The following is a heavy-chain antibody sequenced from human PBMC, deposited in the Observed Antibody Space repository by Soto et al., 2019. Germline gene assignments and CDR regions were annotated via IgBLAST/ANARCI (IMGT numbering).Heavy chain of an antibody. CDR1: GGSISSGDYY. J-gene: IGHJ4*02. D-gene: IGHD6-25*01. CDR3: ARERPGSLRFFDY. Sequence: QVQLQESGPGLVKPSQTLSLTCTDSGGSISSGDYYWSWIHQPPGKGLEWIGYIYYSGSTYYNPSLKSRVTISVDPSKNQFSLKLSSVTAADTAVYYCARERPGSLRFFDYWGQGTLVTVSS. CDR2: IYYSGST. V-gene: IGHV4-30-4*01.